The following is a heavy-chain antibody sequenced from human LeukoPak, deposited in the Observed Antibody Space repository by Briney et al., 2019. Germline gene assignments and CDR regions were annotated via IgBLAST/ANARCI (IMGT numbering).Heavy chain of an antibody. D-gene: IGHD3-3*01. CDR3: ARDQRYDFWSGYSPQGGYYMDV. V-gene: IGHV3-21*01. CDR2: ISSSSSYI. J-gene: IGHJ6*03. CDR1: GFTFSSYS. Sequence: PGGSLRLSCAASGFTFSSYSMNWVRQAPGKGLEWVSSISSSSSYIYYADSVKGRFTISRDNAKNSLYLQMNSLRAEDTAVYYCARDQRYDFWSGYSPQGGYYMDVWGKGTTVTVSS.